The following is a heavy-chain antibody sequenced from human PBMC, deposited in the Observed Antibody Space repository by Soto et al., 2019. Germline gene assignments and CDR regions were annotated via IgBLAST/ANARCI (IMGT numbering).Heavy chain of an antibody. Sequence: ASETLSLTCTVSGGSISRGDYYLSWIRQPPGKGLEWIGYIYYSGSTYYNPSLKSRITISVDTSKNQFSLKLSSVTAADTAVYYCARSRYYYDSSGYPRPFDPWGQGTLVTVSS. CDR3: ARSRYYYDSSGYPRPFDP. CDR2: IYYSGST. V-gene: IGHV4-30-4*01. CDR1: GGSISRGDYY. D-gene: IGHD3-22*01. J-gene: IGHJ5*02.